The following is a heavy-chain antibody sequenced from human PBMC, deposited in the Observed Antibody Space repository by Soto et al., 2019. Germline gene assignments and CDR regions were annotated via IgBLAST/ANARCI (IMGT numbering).Heavy chain of an antibody. CDR1: GGTFSSYA. CDR3: ALGRDYYDSGGEPQFEY. J-gene: IGHJ4*02. D-gene: IGHD3-22*01. CDR2: IIPIFGTA. V-gene: IGHV1-69*12. Sequence: QVQLVQSGTEVKKPGSSVKVSCKASGGTFSSYAITWVRQAPGQGLEWMGGIIPIFGTANYAQRFQGRVTIAADESTSTAYMELSSLKYEHTAVDFCALGRDYYDSGGEPQFEYWGQGTLVSVSS.